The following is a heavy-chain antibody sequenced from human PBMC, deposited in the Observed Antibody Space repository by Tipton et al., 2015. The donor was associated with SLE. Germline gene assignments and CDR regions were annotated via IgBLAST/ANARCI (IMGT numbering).Heavy chain of an antibody. J-gene: IGHJ4*02. D-gene: IGHD3-16*01. V-gene: IGHV4-4*07. CDR1: GGSISGYY. CDR3: ARGGGGYYDS. CDR2: IYTSAST. Sequence: TLSLTCTVSGGSISGYYWSWVPQPAGKGLEWIGRIYTSASTIYNPSLKSRVTLSSDTPKNQFSLRVRSVTAADTAVYYCARGGGGYYDSWGQGTLVTVSS.